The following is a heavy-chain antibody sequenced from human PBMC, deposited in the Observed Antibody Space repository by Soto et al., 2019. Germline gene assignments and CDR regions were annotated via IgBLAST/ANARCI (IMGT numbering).Heavy chain of an antibody. CDR3: ARDSTMPWIQLWLPLDY. D-gene: IGHD5-18*01. Sequence: KQSQTLSLTCAISGDSVSSNSAAWNWIRQSPSRGLEWLGRTYYRSKWYNDYAVSVKSRITINPDTSKNQFSLQLNSVTPEDTAVYYCARDSTMPWIQLWLPLDYWGQGTLVTVSS. V-gene: IGHV6-1*01. CDR1: GDSVSSNSAA. J-gene: IGHJ4*02. CDR2: TYYRSKWYN.